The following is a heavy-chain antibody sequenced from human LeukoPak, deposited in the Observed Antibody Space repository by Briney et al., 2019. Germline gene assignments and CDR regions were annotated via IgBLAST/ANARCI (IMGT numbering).Heavy chain of an antibody. CDR3: ARTQSGSYGFDY. Sequence: GGSLRLSCAASGFTFSTYSMNWVRQAPGKGLEWVSSISSSSSYIYYADSVKGRSTISRDNAKNSLYLQMNSLRAEDTAVCYCARTQSGSYGFDYWGQGTLVTVSS. CDR2: ISSSSSYI. J-gene: IGHJ4*02. CDR1: GFTFSTYS. V-gene: IGHV3-21*01. D-gene: IGHD1-26*01.